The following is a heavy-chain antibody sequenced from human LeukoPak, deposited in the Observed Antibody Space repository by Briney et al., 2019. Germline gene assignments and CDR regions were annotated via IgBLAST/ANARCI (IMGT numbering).Heavy chain of an antibody. CDR2: ISSSSSYI. J-gene: IGHJ4*02. CDR1: GFTFSSYS. D-gene: IGHD3-10*01. Sequence: GGSLRLSCAASGFTFSSYSMNWVRQAPGKGLEWVSSISSSSSYIYYADSVKGRFTISRDNAKNSLYLQMNSLRAEDTAVYYCAREPPIYGSGSYYNGPRDYWGQGTLVTVSS. CDR3: AREPPIYGSGSYYNGPRDY. V-gene: IGHV3-21*01.